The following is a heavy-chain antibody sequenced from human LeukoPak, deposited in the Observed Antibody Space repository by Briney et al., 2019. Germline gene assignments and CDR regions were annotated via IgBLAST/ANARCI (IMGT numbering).Heavy chain of an antibody. CDR3: ARDSGSGSNDY. V-gene: IGHV1-3*01. CDR2: ISAGNGNT. J-gene: IGHJ4*02. Sequence: GASVKVSCKASGYTFTSYAIHWVRQAPGQRLEWMGWISAGNGNTKYSQNFQGRVTFISNTSATTAFMELSSLRSEDAAVYYCARDSGSGSNDYWGQGTLVTVPP. D-gene: IGHD1-26*01. CDR1: GYTFTSYA.